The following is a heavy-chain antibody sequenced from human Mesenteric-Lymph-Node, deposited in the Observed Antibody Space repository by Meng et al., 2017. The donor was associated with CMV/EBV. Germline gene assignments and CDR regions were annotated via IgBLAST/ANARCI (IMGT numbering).Heavy chain of an antibody. D-gene: IGHD5-18*01. CDR3: AKLPWRVDTTMANYGMDV. CDR2: IWYDGSNK. V-gene: IGHV3-33*06. Sequence: GGSLRLSCVASGFSFSSYGMHWVRQAPGKGLEWVAVIWYDGSNKYYANSVKGRFTISRDNSKNSLYLQMDSLRAEDAAVYYCAKLPWRVDTTMANYGMDVWGQGTTGTVSS. J-gene: IGHJ6*02. CDR1: GFSFSSYG.